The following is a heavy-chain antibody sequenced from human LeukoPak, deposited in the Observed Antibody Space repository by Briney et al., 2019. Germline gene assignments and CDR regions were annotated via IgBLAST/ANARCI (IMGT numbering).Heavy chain of an antibody. CDR3: ARDSQRWLQFGSPDY. J-gene: IGHJ4*02. D-gene: IGHD5-12*01. Sequence: ASVKVSCKASGYTFTGYYMYWVRQAPGQGLEWMGWINPNSGGTNYAQKFQGRVTMTRDTSISTAYMELSRLRSDDTAVYYCARDSQRWLQFGSPDYWGQGTLVTVSS. CDR2: INPNSGGT. CDR1: GYTFTGYY. V-gene: IGHV1-2*02.